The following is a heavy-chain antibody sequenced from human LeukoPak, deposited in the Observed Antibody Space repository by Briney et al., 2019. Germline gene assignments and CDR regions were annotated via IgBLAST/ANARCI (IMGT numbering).Heavy chain of an antibody. V-gene: IGHV3-7*04. D-gene: IGHD2-15*01. CDR3: ARGPSGGNGFSY. J-gene: IGHJ4*02. CDR1: GFTFSSYW. CDR2: IKQDGSER. Sequence: GGSLRLSCAASGFTFSSYWMSWVRQAPGKGLEWVANIKQDGSERYYMDSVKGRFTNSRDNAKNSLYLQMNSLRAVDTAVYYCARGPSGGNGFSYWGLGTLVTVSS.